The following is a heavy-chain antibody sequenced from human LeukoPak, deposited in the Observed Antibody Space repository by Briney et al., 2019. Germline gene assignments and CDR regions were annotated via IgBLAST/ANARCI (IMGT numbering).Heavy chain of an antibody. CDR2: IIGNGGDI. CDR1: GFTFNTNA. D-gene: IGHD5-24*01. Sequence: PGGSLRLSCAASGFTFNTNAMNWDRQAPGKGLEWVSVIIGNGGDIHYAGSVRGRFTISRDNSKNTLYLQMNSLRVEDTAVYYCAKDRIPDGRYSIDFWGPGTLVTVSS. CDR3: AKDRIPDGRYSIDF. V-gene: IGHV3-23*01. J-gene: IGHJ4*02.